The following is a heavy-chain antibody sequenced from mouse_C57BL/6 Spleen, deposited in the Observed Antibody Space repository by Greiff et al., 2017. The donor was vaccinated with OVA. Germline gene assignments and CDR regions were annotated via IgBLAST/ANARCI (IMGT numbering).Heavy chain of an antibody. V-gene: IGHV2-2*01. CDR1: GFSLTSYG. J-gene: IGHJ2*01. CDR3: ARSSTTNYFDY. Sequence: VKVVESGPGLVQPSQSLSITCTVSGFSLTSYGVHWVRQSPGKGLEWLGVIWSGGSTYSNAAFISRLSISKDNSKSQVFFKRNSLQADDTAIYYCARSSTTNYFDYGGQGTTLTVSS. D-gene: IGHD1-1*01. CDR2: IWSGGST.